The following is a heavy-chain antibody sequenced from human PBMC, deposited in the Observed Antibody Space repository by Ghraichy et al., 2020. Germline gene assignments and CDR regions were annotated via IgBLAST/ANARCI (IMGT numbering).Heavy chain of an antibody. J-gene: IGHJ4*02. CDR3: ASLVYCSSSTCSPDY. V-gene: IGHV3-21*01. D-gene: IGHD2-2*01. CDR2: ISSSSSYI. Sequence: GSLRLSCAASGFTFSSYSMNWVRQAPGKGLEWVSSISSSSSYIYYADSVKGRFTISRDNAKNSLYLQMNSLRAEDTAVYYCASLVYCSSSTCSPDYWGQGTLVTVSS. CDR1: GFTFSSYS.